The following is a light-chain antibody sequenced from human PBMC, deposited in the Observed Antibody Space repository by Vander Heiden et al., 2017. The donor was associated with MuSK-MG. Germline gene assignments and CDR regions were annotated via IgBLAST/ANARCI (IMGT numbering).Light chain of an antibody. CDR2: AAS. V-gene: IGKV1-39*01. J-gene: IGKJ4*01. CDR1: QSISTY. CDR3: RQSDSTPLT. Sequence: DIQMTQSPSSLSASVGDRVTVTCRASQSISTYLNWYQQKPGKAPKLLIYAASSFLSGVPSTFSGSGSGTDFTLTISRLQPEDFATYYCRQSDSTPLTFGGGTKVEIK.